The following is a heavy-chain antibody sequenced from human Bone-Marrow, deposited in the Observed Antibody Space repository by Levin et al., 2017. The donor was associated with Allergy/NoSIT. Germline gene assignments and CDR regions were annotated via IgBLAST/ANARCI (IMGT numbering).Heavy chain of an antibody. CDR1: GFTFSSYG. Sequence: GGSLRLSCAASGFTFSSYGMHWVRQAPGKGLEWVAVIWYDGSNKYYADSVKGRFTISRDNSKNTLYLQMNSLRAEDTAVHYCAREKNDDYYYYYGMDVWGQGTTVTVSS. CDR2: IWYDGSNK. J-gene: IGHJ6*02. V-gene: IGHV3-33*01. CDR3: AREKNDDYYYYYGMDV. D-gene: IGHD1-1*01.